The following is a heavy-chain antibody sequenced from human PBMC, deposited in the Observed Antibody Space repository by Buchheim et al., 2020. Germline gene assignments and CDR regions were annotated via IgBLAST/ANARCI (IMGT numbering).Heavy chain of an antibody. CDR1: GGTFSSYA. CDR3: ARDRGFEVTIFGVVITGWFDP. Sequence: QVQLVQSGAEVKKPGSSVKVSCKASGGTFSSYAISWVRQAPGQGLEWMGGIIPIFGTANYAQKFQGRVTITADESASTAYMELSSLRSEDTAVYYCARDRGFEVTIFGVVITGWFDPWGQGTL. D-gene: IGHD3-3*01. CDR2: IIPIFGTA. J-gene: IGHJ5*02. V-gene: IGHV1-69*01.